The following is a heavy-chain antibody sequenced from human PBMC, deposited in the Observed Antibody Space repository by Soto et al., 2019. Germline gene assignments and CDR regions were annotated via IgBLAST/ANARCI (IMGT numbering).Heavy chain of an antibody. V-gene: IGHV4-39*01. CDR1: GGSISSSSYY. CDR2: IYYSGST. CDR3: ARQNSGLVRPDY. J-gene: IGHJ4*02. D-gene: IGHD2-2*01. Sequence: SETLSLTCTVSGGSISSSSYYWGWTRQPPGKGLEWIGSIYYSGSTYYNPSLKSRVTISVDTFKNQFSLKLSSVTAADTAVYYCARQNSGLVRPDYWGQGTLVTVSS.